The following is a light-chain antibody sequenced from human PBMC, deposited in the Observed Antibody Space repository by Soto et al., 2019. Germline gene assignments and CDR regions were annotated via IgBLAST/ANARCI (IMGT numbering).Light chain of an antibody. V-gene: IGKV3-15*01. Sequence: EIVLTQSPATLSSFPGDRVTLSCRASQAVNTRLAWYQHKPGQAPRLLMYAASARATGIPARFSGSGSGTEFTLTISSLQSEDFAVYYCQQYNNWPITFGQGTRLEIK. CDR3: QQYNNWPIT. J-gene: IGKJ5*01. CDR2: AAS. CDR1: QAVNTR.